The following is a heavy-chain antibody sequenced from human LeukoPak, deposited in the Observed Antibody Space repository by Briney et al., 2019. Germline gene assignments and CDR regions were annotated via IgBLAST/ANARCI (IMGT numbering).Heavy chain of an antibody. D-gene: IGHD2-15*01. CDR2: INHSGST. J-gene: IGHJ6*03. CDR1: GGSFSGYY. V-gene: IGHV4-34*01. CDR3: ASVAGTGDYYYYMDV. Sequence: SETLSLTCAVYGGSFSGYYWSWIRQPPGKGLEWIGEINHSGSTNYNPSLKSRVIISVDTSKNQFSLKLSSVTAADTAVYYCASVAGTGDYYYYMDVWGKGTTVTVSS.